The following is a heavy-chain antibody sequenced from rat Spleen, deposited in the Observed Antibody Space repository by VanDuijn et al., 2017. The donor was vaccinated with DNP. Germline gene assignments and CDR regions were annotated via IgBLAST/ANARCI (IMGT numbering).Heavy chain of an antibody. CDR1: GFTFSNYG. V-gene: IGHV5S13*01. CDR3: ARHPSNWGGYYCDY. Sequence: EVQLVESGGGLVQPGRSLKLSCAASGFTFSNYGMAWVRQAPTKGLEWVASISTGGGNTYYRDPVKGRFTISRDNAKNTQYLQMDSLRSEDKATYYFARHPSNWGGYYCDYWGQGVMVTVAS. D-gene: IGHD5-1*01. J-gene: IGHJ2*01. CDR2: ISTGGGNT.